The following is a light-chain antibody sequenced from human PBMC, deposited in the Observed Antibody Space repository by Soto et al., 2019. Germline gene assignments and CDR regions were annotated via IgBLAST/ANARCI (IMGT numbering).Light chain of an antibody. Sequence: DIQMTQSPSSLSASVGDRVSVTCRASRSISTFLNWYQQRPGEAPKLLIYAASSLQSGVPSRFSGSGSGADFTLFIGSLQPEDFATYYCQQSYTTPRTFGQGTKVDIK. V-gene: IGKV1-39*01. J-gene: IGKJ1*01. CDR3: QQSYTTPRT. CDR1: RSISTF. CDR2: AAS.